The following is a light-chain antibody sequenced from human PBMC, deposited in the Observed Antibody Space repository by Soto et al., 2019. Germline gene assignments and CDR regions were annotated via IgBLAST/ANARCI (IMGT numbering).Light chain of an antibody. CDR2: GAS. Sequence: IVLTQSPGTLSLSPGERATLSCRASPSVSSSYLAWYQQKPGQAPRLXSYGASSRATGIPDRISGSGSGTAFSPTISSLEPEDFEVYYCQQYGSSPWTFGQGTKVDIK. CDR3: QQYGSSPWT. V-gene: IGKV3-20*01. J-gene: IGKJ1*01. CDR1: PSVSSSY.